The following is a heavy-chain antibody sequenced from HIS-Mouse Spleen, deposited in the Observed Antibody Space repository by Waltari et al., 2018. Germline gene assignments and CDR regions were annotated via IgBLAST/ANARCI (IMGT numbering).Heavy chain of an antibody. V-gene: IGHV1-8*01. Sequence: QVQLVQSGAEVKKPGASVKVSCKASGYTFTSYDINWVRQATGQGRKWMGWMNPNEGNTGNAKKFQGKVTMTGNTSISTAYMGLSSLRSEDTAVYYCARGHDYSNYFDYWGQGTLVTVSS. CDR2: MNPNEGNT. D-gene: IGHD4-4*01. CDR3: ARGHDYSNYFDY. J-gene: IGHJ4*02. CDR1: GYTFTSYD.